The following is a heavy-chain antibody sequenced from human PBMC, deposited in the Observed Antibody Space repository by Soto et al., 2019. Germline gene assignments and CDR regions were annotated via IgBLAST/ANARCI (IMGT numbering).Heavy chain of an antibody. CDR3: AATIIAVSGTGYYGMDV. D-gene: IGHD6-19*01. V-gene: IGHV1-58*02. CDR2: IVVGSGHT. Sequence: QMQLVQSGPEVKKPGTSVKVSCKACGITFSTSAMQWVRQARGQRLEWIGWIVVGSGHTNYAQKFQERITITRDMSRSTAYMELSSLRSEDTAVYYCAATIIAVSGTGYYGMDVWGQGTTVTVSS. J-gene: IGHJ6*02. CDR1: GITFSTSA.